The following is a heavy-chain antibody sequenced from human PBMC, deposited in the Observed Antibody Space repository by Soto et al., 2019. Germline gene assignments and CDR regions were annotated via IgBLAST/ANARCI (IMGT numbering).Heavy chain of an antibody. J-gene: IGHJ4*02. CDR3: ARWGPYYYDSSGYSDY. V-gene: IGHV3-11*06. CDR1: GFTFSDYY. D-gene: IGHD3-22*01. Sequence: GGSLRLSCAASGFTFSDYYMSWIRQAPGKGLEWVSYISSSSSYTNYADSVKGRFTISRDNAKNSLYLQMNSLRAEDTAVYYCARWGPYYYDSSGYSDYWGQGTLVTVPQ. CDR2: ISSSSSYT.